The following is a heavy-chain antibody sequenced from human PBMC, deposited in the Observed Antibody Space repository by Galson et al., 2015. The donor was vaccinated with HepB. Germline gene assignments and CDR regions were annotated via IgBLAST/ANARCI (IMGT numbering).Heavy chain of an antibody. D-gene: IGHD1-26*01. CDR2: ISWNSGST. CDR3: AKGISGGSYSGDDY. J-gene: IGHJ4*02. CDR1: GFIFDDYA. Sequence: LRLSCAASGFIFDDYAMHWVRQAPGKGLEWVSGISWNSGSTGYADSVKGRFTISRDNAKNSLYLQMNSLRAEDTALYYCAKGISGGSYSGDDYWGQGTLVTVSS. V-gene: IGHV3-9*01.